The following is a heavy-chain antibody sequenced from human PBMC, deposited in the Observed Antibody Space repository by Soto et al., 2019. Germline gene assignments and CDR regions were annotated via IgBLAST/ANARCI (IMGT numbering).Heavy chain of an antibody. J-gene: IGHJ6*02. V-gene: IGHV3-21*01. CDR1: GFTFSSYS. Sequence: EVQLVESGGGLVKPGGSLRLSCAASGFTFSSYSMNWVRQAPGKGLEWVSSISSSSSYIYYADSVKGRFTITRDNAKHSLYLQMNSLRAEDTAVYYCARVRVPAATFYYGMYVWGQGTTVTVSS. D-gene: IGHD2-2*01. CDR2: ISSSSSYI. CDR3: ARVRVPAATFYYGMYV.